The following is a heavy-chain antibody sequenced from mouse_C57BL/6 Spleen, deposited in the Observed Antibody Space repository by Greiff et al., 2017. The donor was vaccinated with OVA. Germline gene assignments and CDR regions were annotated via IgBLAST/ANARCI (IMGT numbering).Heavy chain of an antibody. CDR1: GFTFSSYG. CDR2: ISSGGSYT. J-gene: IGHJ4*01. CDR3: ARHYDYVYAMDY. D-gene: IGHD2-4*01. Sequence: VQLQESGGDLVKPGGSLKLSCAASGFTFSSYGMSWVRQTPDKRLEWVATISSGGSYTYYPDSVKGRFTISRDNAKNTLYLQMSSLKSEDTAMYYCARHYDYVYAMDYWGQGTSVTVSS. V-gene: IGHV5-6*01.